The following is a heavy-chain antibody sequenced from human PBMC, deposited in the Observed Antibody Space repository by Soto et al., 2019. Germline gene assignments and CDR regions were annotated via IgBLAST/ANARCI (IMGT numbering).Heavy chain of an antibody. CDR1: GYSISSDYY. CDR2: IYHSGST. CDR3: ARGELGGTTYFDY. Sequence: LSLTCAVSGYSISSDYYWGWIRQPPGKGLEWIGSIYHSGSTYYNPSLKSRVTISVDTSKNQFSLKLSSVTAADTAVYFCARGELGGTTYFDYWGQGTLVTVSS. D-gene: IGHD1-26*01. V-gene: IGHV4-38-2*01. J-gene: IGHJ4*02.